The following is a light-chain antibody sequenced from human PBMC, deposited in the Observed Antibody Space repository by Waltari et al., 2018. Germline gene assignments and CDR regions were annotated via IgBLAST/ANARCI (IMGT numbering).Light chain of an antibody. V-gene: IGKV3-15*01. CDR1: QSIARN. Sequence: EVLMTQSPPSLSVSPGERATPPCRASQSIARNLAQNQQKPGHAPRLLIYGAPTRATDVPDRFSGSGSVTEFTLTISSLQSEDFAVYYCQQYNNWRTFGQGTKLEIK. CDR2: GAP. CDR3: QQYNNWRT. J-gene: IGKJ2*01.